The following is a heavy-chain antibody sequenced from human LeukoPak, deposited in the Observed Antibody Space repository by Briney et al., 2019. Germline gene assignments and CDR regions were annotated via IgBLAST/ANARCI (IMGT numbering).Heavy chain of an antibody. Sequence: ASVKVSCKASGYTFTGYYMHWVRQAPGQGLEWMGWINPNSGGTNYAQKFQGRVTMTRDTSISTAYVELSRLRSDDTAVYYCARGALRMIVVVNPLLIYWGQGTLVTVSS. D-gene: IGHD3-22*01. CDR2: INPNSGGT. J-gene: IGHJ4*02. CDR1: GYTFTGYY. V-gene: IGHV1-2*02. CDR3: ARGALRMIVVVNPLLIY.